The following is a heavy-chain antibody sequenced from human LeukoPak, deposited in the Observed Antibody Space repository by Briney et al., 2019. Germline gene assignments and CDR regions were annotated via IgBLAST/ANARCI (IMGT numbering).Heavy chain of an antibody. J-gene: IGHJ1*01. Sequence: GGSLRLSCAASGFTFSSYAMSWVRQAPGKGLEWVSAISGSGGSTYYADSVKGRFTISRDNSKNTLYLQMNSLRAEDTAVYYCAKEIAAATRYGEYFQHWGQGTLVTVSS. D-gene: IGHD6-13*01. CDR3: AKEIAAATRYGEYFQH. V-gene: IGHV3-23*01. CDR1: GFTFSSYA. CDR2: ISGSGGST.